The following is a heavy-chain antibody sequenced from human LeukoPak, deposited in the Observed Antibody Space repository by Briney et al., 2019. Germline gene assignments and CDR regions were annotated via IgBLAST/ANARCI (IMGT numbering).Heavy chain of an antibody. J-gene: IGHJ3*02. Sequence: GGSLRLSCAASGFTSSAYWMHWVRQVPGKGLVWVSRINSDVSTTNYADAVKGRFTISRDNPKNTIYLQMNSLRAEDTAVYYCARYGRYRAFDIWGPGTVVTVSS. CDR1: GFTSSAYW. CDR3: ARYGRYRAFDI. V-gene: IGHV3-74*01. D-gene: IGHD1-26*01. CDR2: INSDVSTT.